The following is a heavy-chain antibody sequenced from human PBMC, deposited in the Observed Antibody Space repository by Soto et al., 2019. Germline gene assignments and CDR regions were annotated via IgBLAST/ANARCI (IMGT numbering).Heavy chain of an antibody. CDR2: IIPTFGTA. D-gene: IGHD2-2*02. CDR3: ARESLYCSSTSCNTDPYWFDP. V-gene: IGHV1-69*13. CDR1: GGTFSSYA. Sequence: SVKVSCKASGGTFSSYAISWVRQAPGQGLEWMGGIIPTFGTANYAQKFQGRVTITADESTSTAYMELSSLRSEDTAVYYCARESLYCSSTSCNTDPYWFDPWGQGTPVTVSS. J-gene: IGHJ5*02.